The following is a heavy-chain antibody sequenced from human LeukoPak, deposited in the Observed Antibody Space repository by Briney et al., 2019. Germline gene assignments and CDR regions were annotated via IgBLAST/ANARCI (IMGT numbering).Heavy chain of an antibody. Sequence: GGSLRLSCAASAFSLNAYNMNWVRQAPGKGLEWVSSISYTGTYIYYADSVKGRFTISRDNAQNSLYLQMNSLRAEDTAIYYCVRDRGTYRPIDYWGQGTLVTVSS. CDR1: AFSLNAYN. V-gene: IGHV3-21*04. CDR3: VRDRGTYRPIDY. CDR2: ISYTGTYI. D-gene: IGHD1-26*01. J-gene: IGHJ4*02.